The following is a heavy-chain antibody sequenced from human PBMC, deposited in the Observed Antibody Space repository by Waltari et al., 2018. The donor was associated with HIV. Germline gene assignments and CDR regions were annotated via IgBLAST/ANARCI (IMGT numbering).Heavy chain of an antibody. Sequence: QVQLQESGPGLLKPSQTLSLTCTVSGGAISSASYYWTWIRQSAGKGLEWIGRIYTSGSTSYNPSLKSRVSISIDTSRNQVSLKLTSVTAADTAVYYCARDDLGSGWFFDYWGPGTLVTVSS. J-gene: IGHJ4*02. CDR1: GGAISSASYY. CDR3: ARDDLGSGWFFDY. CDR2: IYTSGST. D-gene: IGHD6-19*01. V-gene: IGHV4-61*02.